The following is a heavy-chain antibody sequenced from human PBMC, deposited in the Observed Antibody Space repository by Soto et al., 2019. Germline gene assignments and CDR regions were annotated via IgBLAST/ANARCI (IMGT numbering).Heavy chain of an antibody. Sequence: QVQLVQSGAEVKKPGASVKVSCKASGYTFTSYGISWVRQAPGQGLEWMGWISAYNGNTNYAQKLQGRVTMTTDTSPSPADMELRSLRSDDTAVYYCARDRGSYALDYWGQGTLVTVSS. D-gene: IGHD1-26*01. CDR2: ISAYNGNT. CDR3: ARDRGSYALDY. CDR1: GYTFTSYG. J-gene: IGHJ4*02. V-gene: IGHV1-18*01.